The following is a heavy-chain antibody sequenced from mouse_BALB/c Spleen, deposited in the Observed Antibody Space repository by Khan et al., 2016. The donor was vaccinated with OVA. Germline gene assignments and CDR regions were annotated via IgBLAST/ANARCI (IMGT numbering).Heavy chain of an antibody. D-gene: IGHD2-4*01. CDR1: GFSLTSYG. CDR2: IWSGGST. Sequence: QVQLKQSGPGLVQPSQSLSITCTVSGFSLTSYGIHWVRQSPGKGLEWLGVIWSGGSTDYNVVFISRLNISTDNSTSHVFFKMNSLQANDTAIYYCARKYDYDEGLAYWGQGTLVTVSA. V-gene: IGHV2-2*02. CDR3: ARKYDYDEGLAY. J-gene: IGHJ3*01.